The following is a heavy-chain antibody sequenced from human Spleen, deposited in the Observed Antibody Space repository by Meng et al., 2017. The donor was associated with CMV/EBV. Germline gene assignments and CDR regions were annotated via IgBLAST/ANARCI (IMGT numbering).Heavy chain of an antibody. J-gene: IGHJ5*02. D-gene: IGHD1-1*01. Sequence: SCGSISSGNYYWGWIRQPPGKGLEWIGSVYYSGSTYYHPSLKSRVSISVSVSKSQFSLKLSSVTAADTAVYYCARDYSGTEGDNWFDPWGLGTLVTVSS. V-gene: IGHV4-39*07. CDR2: VYYSGST. CDR1: CGSISSGNYY. CDR3: ARDYSGTEGDNWFDP.